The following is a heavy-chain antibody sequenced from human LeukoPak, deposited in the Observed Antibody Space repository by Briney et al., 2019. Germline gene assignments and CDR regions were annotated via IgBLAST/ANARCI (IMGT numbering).Heavy chain of an antibody. CDR3: ASGSYPYFDY. J-gene: IGHJ4*02. Sequence: GGSLRLSCAASGFTFSSYSMNWVRQAPGKGLEWVSSISSSSSYIYYADSVRGRFTISRDNSKNTLYLQMNSLRAEDTAVYYCASGSYPYFDYWGQGTLVTVSS. CDR2: ISSSSSYI. D-gene: IGHD1-26*01. V-gene: IGHV3-21*04. CDR1: GFTFSSYS.